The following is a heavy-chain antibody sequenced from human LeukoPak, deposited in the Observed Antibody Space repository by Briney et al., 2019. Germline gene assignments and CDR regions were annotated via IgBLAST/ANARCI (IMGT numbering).Heavy chain of an antibody. D-gene: IGHD3-22*01. Sequence: GGSLRLSCAASGFMFSTYEMNWVRQAPGKGLEWVSSISSSSSYIYYADSVKGRFTISRDNAKNSLYLQMNSLRAEDTAVYYCASQNYYDSSGYRWGQGTLVTVSS. V-gene: IGHV3-21*01. CDR2: ISSSSSYI. J-gene: IGHJ4*02. CDR3: ASQNYYDSSGYR. CDR1: GFMFSTYE.